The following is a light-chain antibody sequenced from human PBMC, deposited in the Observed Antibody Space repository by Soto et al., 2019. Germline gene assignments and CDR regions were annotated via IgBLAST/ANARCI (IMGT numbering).Light chain of an antibody. CDR2: EVS. CDR3: TLYTSSSTWV. CDR1: SSDFGRYNR. Sequence: QSALTQPPSVSGSPGQSVTISCTGASSDFGRYNRVSWYQQPPGTAPKLMIYEVSNRPSGVPDRFSGSKSGNTASLIISGLQAEDEADYYCTLYTSSSTWVFGGGTKLTVL. V-gene: IGLV2-18*01. J-gene: IGLJ3*02.